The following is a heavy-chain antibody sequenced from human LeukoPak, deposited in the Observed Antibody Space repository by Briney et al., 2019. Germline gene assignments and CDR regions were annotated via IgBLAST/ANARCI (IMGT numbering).Heavy chain of an antibody. CDR3: AREPRHYNILTGYPLYYFDY. CDR1: GGSISSYY. D-gene: IGHD3-9*01. V-gene: IGHV4-59*01. Sequence: SETLSLTCTVSGGSISSYYWSWIRQPPGEGLEWIGYIYYSGSTNYNPSLKSRVTISVDTSKNQFSLKLSSVTAADTAVYYCAREPRHYNILTGYPLYYFDYWGQGTLVTVSS. CDR2: IYYSGST. J-gene: IGHJ4*02.